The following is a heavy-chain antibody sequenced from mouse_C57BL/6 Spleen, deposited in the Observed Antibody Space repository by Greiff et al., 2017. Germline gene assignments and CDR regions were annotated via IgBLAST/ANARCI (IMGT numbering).Heavy chain of an antibody. CDR3: ARETAQATGFAY. D-gene: IGHD3-2*02. CDR2: IDPSDSET. J-gene: IGHJ3*01. CDR1: GYTFTSYW. V-gene: IGHV1-52*01. Sequence: QVQLKQSGAELVRPGSSVKLSCKASGYTFTSYWMHWVKQRPIQGLEWIGNIDPSDSETHYNQKFKDKATLTVDKSSSTAYMQLSSLTSEDSAVYYCARETAQATGFAYWGQGTLVTVSA.